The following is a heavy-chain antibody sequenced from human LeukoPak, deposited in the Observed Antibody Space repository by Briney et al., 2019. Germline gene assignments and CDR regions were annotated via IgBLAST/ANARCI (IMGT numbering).Heavy chain of an antibody. CDR1: GFTFDDYA. V-gene: IGHV3-9*01. Sequence: TGGSLRLSCAASGFTFDDYAMHWVRQAPGKGLEWVSGISWNSGSIGYADSVKGRFTISRDNAKNSLYLQMTSLRAEDTALYYCAKEIRVGAISGAFDIWGQGTMVTVSS. J-gene: IGHJ3*02. D-gene: IGHD1-26*01. CDR3: AKEIRVGAISGAFDI. CDR2: ISWNSGSI.